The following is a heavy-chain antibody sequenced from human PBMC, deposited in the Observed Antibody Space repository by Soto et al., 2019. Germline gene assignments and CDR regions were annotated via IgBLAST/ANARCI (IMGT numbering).Heavy chain of an antibody. Sequence: QVHLLQSGAEVQKPGSSVRVSCRTSGGTFDNYAFSWVRQAPGQGLEWMGGIIPIFGTRNIAQRFQGRVTMTADESTNTGYMELCSLRSEDTGVFYCVLGLRAFYVDSWGQGTLVTVSS. D-gene: IGHD3-16*01. V-gene: IGHV1-69*01. J-gene: IGHJ4*02. CDR3: VLGLRAFYVDS. CDR1: GGTFDNYA. CDR2: IIPIFGTR.